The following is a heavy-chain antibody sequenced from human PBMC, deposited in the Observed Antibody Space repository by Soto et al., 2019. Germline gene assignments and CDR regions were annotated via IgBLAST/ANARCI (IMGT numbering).Heavy chain of an antibody. V-gene: IGHV3-33*01. Sequence: PGGSLRLSCAASGFTFSSYGMHWVRQAPGKGLEWVAVIWYDGSNKYYADSVKGRFTISRDNSKNTLYLQMNSLRAEDTAVYYCARDSDTLDTVTTLGGLNYWGQGTLVTVSS. D-gene: IGHD4-4*01. CDR2: IWYDGSNK. CDR3: ARDSDTLDTVTTLGGLNY. J-gene: IGHJ4*02. CDR1: GFTFSSYG.